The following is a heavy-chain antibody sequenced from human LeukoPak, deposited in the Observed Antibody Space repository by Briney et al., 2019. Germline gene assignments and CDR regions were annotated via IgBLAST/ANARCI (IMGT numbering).Heavy chain of an antibody. CDR3: ITDLTVLTNYLYMDV. V-gene: IGHV3-15*01. Sequence: PGGSLRLSCAASGFTFNNAWMSWVRQAPGKGLEWVGRIKSKTDGGTTNYAAPVKGRFTISRDDSKNTLYLQMNSLQTEYTAFYYWITDLTVLTNYLYMDVWGKGTTVTVSS. CDR2: IKSKTDGGTT. J-gene: IGHJ6*03. CDR1: GFTFNNAW. D-gene: IGHD1-14*01.